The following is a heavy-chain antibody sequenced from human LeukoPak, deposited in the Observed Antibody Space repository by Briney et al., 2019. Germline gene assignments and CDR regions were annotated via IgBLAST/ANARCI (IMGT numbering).Heavy chain of an antibody. CDR3: ARTPSVT. J-gene: IGHJ5*02. CDR1: GMSFSDYY. CDR2: INHSGST. Sequence: SETLSLTCTVYGMSFSDYYWSWIRQPPGKGLEWIGEINHSGSTNYNPSLKSRVTISVDTFKNQFSLNLTAVTAADTAVYYCARTPSVTWGQGTLVTVSS. D-gene: IGHD3-10*01. V-gene: IGHV4-34*01.